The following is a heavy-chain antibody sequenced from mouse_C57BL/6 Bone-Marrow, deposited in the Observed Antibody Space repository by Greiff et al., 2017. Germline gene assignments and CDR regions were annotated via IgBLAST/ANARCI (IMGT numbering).Heavy chain of an antibody. Sequence: QVHVKQSGAELARPGASVKLSCKASGYTFTSYGISWVKQRTGQGLEWIGEIYPRSGNTYYNEKFKGKATLTADKSSSTAYMELRSLTSEDSAVYFCYDYTWFAYGGQGTLVTVSA. J-gene: IGHJ3*01. D-gene: IGHD2-4*01. CDR1: GYTFTSYG. CDR3: YDYTWFAY. CDR2: IYPRSGNT. V-gene: IGHV1-81*01.